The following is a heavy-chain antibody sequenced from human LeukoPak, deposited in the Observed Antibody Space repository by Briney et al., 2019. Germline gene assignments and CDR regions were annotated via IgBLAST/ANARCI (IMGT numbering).Heavy chain of an antibody. J-gene: IGHJ4*02. Sequence: PGGSLRLSCAASGFTFGSYWMSWVRQAPGKGLEWVANIKQDGSEKYYVDSVKGRFTISRDNAKNSLYLQMNSLRAEDTAVYYCAKAPLQQPSAGGGLYYFDYWGQGTLVTVSS. V-gene: IGHV3-7*03. CDR2: IKQDGSEK. D-gene: IGHD6-13*01. CDR3: AKAPLQQPSAGGGLYYFDY. CDR1: GFTFGSYW.